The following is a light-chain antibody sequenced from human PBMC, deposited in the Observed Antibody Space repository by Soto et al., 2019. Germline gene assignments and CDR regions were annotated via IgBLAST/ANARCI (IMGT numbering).Light chain of an antibody. Sequence: QSVLTQPASVSGSPGQSINISCTGTSSDDGGHNYVSWYQQHPGKAPKLMIYEVSNRPSGVSNRFSGSKSGNTASLTISGLQAVFVADYYCSSYTISSTLYVFGTGTKVT. CDR2: EVS. V-gene: IGLV2-14*01. J-gene: IGLJ1*01. CDR3: SSYTISSTLYV. CDR1: SSDDGGHNY.